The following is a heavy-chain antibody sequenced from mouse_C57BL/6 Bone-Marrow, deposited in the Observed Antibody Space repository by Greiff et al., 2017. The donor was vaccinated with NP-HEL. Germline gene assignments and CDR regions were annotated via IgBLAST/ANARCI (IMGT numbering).Heavy chain of an antibody. CDR2: IHPNSGST. J-gene: IGHJ3*01. Sequence: QVQLQQSGAELVKPGASVKLSCKASGYTFTSYWMHWVKQRPGQGLEWIGMIHPNSGSTNYNEKFKSKATLTVDKSSSTAYMQLSSLTSEDSAVYYCEREDYYSPPFAYWGQGTLVTVSA. V-gene: IGHV1-64*01. CDR1: GYTFTSYW. CDR3: EREDYYSPPFAY. D-gene: IGHD2-12*01.